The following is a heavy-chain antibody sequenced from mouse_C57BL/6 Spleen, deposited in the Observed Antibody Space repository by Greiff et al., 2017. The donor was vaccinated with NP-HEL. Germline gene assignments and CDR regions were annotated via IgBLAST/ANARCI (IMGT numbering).Heavy chain of an antibody. CDR3: ARGGVAPYFDY. Sequence: VQLQRPGAELVRPGTSVKLSCKASGYTFTSYWMHWVKQRPGQGLEWIGVIDPSDSYTNYNQKFKGKATLTVDTSSSTAYMQLSSLTSEDSAVYYCARGGVAPYFDYWGQGTTLTVSS. J-gene: IGHJ2*01. CDR1: GYTFTSYW. V-gene: IGHV1-59*01. CDR2: IDPSDSYT. D-gene: IGHD1-1*01.